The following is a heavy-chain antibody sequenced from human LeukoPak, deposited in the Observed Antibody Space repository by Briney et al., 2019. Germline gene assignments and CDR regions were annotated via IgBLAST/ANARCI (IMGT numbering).Heavy chain of an antibody. CDR1: GFTFSSYW. D-gene: IGHD6-19*01. CDR3: ARRSGIAVAGAFDY. J-gene: IGHJ4*02. V-gene: IGHV3-7*03. Sequence: GGSLRLSCAASGFTFSSYWMSWVRQAPGKGLEWVANIRQDGSEKYYVDSVKGRFTISRDNAKNSLYLQMNSLRAEDTAVYYCARRSGIAVAGAFDYWGQGTLVTVSS. CDR2: IRQDGSEK.